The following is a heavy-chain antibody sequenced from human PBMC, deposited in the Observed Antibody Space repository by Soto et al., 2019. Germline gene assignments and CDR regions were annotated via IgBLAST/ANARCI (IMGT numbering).Heavy chain of an antibody. Sequence: EVQLVESGGGLVQPGGSLKLSCAASGFTFSGSAMHWVRQASGKGLEWVGRIRSKANSYATAYAASVKGRFTISRDDSKNTAYLQMNSLKTEDTAVYYCTRHPPRYCSGGSCYSLFDIWGQGTMVTVSS. D-gene: IGHD2-15*01. J-gene: IGHJ3*02. CDR3: TRHPPRYCSGGSCYSLFDI. CDR2: IRSKANSYAT. CDR1: GFTFSGSA. V-gene: IGHV3-73*02.